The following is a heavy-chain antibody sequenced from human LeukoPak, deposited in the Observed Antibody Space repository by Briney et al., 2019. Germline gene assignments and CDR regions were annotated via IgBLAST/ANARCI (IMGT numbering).Heavy chain of an antibody. J-gene: IGHJ4*02. CDR3: TRGSLSGSSRDY. CDR1: GYTLTGYD. Sequence: ASVWVSCKASGYTLTGYDINWVRQATRKGLEWMGWINPYTGDTGYAQKFQGRVTMTRNTSIDTAYMELSGLRAEDTAVYYCTRGSLSGSSRDYWGQGTLVTVSS. V-gene: IGHV1-8*01. D-gene: IGHD1-26*01. CDR2: INPYTGDT.